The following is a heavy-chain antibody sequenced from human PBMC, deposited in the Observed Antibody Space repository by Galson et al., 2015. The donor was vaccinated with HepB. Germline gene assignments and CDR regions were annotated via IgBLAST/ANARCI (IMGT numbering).Heavy chain of an antibody. D-gene: IGHD3-22*01. CDR3: AREALVYYYDSSTESDAFDI. CDR2: MNPNSGNT. Sequence: SVKVSCKASGYTFTSYDINWVRQATGQGLEWMGWMNPNSGNTGYAQKFQGRVTMTRNTSISTAYMELSGLRSEDTAVYYCAREALVYYYDSSTESDAFDIWAKGQWSPSLQ. J-gene: IGHJ3*02. V-gene: IGHV1-8*01. CDR1: GYTFTSYD.